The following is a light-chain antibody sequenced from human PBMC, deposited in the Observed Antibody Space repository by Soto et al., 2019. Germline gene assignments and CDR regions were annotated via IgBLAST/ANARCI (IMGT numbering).Light chain of an antibody. CDR2: GAS. V-gene: IGKV3-20*01. Sequence: EIVLTQSPGTLSLSPGERATLSCRASQSVSNNYLAWYQQKPGQAPRLLIHGASSRATGIPDRFSGSGSGTDFTLTISRLEPEDFAVYYCQQYGSSPRTFGQGTKAEV. J-gene: IGKJ1*01. CDR1: QSVSNNY. CDR3: QQYGSSPRT.